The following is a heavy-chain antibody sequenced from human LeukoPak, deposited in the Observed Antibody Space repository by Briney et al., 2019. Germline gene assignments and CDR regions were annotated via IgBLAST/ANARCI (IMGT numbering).Heavy chain of an antibody. CDR1: GFTFSSYA. D-gene: IGHD2-21*01. CDR3: AKDKSYVVVIAP. Sequence: GRSLRLSCAASGFTFSSYAMHWVRQAPGKGLEWVAVISYDGSNKYYADSVKGRFTISRDNSKNTLYLQMNSLRAEDTAVYYCAKDKSYVVVIAPWGQGTLVTVSS. V-gene: IGHV3-30-3*01. CDR2: ISYDGSNK. J-gene: IGHJ5*02.